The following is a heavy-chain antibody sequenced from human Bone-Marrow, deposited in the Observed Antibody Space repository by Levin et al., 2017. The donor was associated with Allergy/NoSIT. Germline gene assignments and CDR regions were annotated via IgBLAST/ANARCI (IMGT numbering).Heavy chain of an antibody. Sequence: GESLKISCAASGFTFSSYSMNWVRQAPGKGLEWVSSISSSSSYIYYADSVKGRFTISRDNAKNSLYLQMNSLRAEDTAVYYCARDETFVNYDILTGSLGAFDIWGQGTMVTVSS. J-gene: IGHJ3*02. D-gene: IGHD3-9*01. CDR1: GFTFSSYS. CDR3: ARDETFVNYDILTGSLGAFDI. CDR2: ISSSSSYI. V-gene: IGHV3-21*01.